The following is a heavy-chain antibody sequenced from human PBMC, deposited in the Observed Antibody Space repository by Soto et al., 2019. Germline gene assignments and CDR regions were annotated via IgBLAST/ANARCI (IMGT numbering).Heavy chain of an antibody. V-gene: IGHV3-21*06. Sequence: GGSLRLSCAASGFTFSRSSMNGVRQSPGTGPEWVSSISSSGSVIYYADSVKGRFTISRDTAKNSLYLQLNSLRVEDTAVYYCARRYCTNGLCPFAHGGRGTLVPVSS. CDR3: ARRYCTNGLCPFAH. CDR2: ISSSGSVI. CDR1: GFTFSRSS. D-gene: IGHD2-8*01. J-gene: IGHJ4*02.